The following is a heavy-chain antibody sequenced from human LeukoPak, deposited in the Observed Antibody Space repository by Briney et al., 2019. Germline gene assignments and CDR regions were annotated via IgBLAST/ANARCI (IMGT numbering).Heavy chain of an antibody. CDR2: IYPGDSDT. CDR3: ARGRYSRGWFDY. D-gene: IGHD6-19*01. Sequence: GESLKISCKVSGYNFTNYWIGWVRQMPGKGLEWVGIIYPGDSDTRYSPSFQGQVTISADKSSTTAYLQSSSLKASHTAMYYCARGRYSRGWFDYWGQGTLVTVSS. J-gene: IGHJ4*02. CDR1: GYNFTNYW. V-gene: IGHV5-51*01.